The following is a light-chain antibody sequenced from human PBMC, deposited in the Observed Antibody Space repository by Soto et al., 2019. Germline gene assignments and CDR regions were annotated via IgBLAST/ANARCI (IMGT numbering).Light chain of an antibody. CDR3: QQYKNWPL. CDR2: VAS. V-gene: IGKV1-39*01. Sequence: DIQMTQSPSSLSASVGYGVAITCRASQSISSHLHWYQCKPGKAPKLLIYVASTLQSGVSSRFSGSGSGTDFTLTISCLQSEDFAVYYCQQYKNWPLFGQGTRLEIK. J-gene: IGKJ5*01. CDR1: QSISSH.